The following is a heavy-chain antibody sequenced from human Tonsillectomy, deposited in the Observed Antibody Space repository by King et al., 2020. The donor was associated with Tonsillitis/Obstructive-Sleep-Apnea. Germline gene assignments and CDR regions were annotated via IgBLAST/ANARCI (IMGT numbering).Heavy chain of an antibody. D-gene: IGHD3-3*01. CDR2: ISYDGSNK. J-gene: IGHJ6*03. CDR3: ARGPDTIFSLAHYMDV. CDR1: GFTFGSYA. Sequence: VQLVESGGGVVQPGRSLRLSCAASGFTFGSYAMHWVRQAPGKGLEWVAVISYDGSNKYYADSVKGRFTISRDNSKNTLYLQMNSLRAEDTAVYYCARGPDTIFSLAHYMDVWGKGTTVTVSS. V-gene: IGHV3-30*04.